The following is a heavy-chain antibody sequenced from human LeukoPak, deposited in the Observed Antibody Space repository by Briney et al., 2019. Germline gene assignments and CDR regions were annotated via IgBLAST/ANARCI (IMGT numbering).Heavy chain of an antibody. D-gene: IGHD2-2*01. V-gene: IGHV1-18*01. Sequence: ASVKVSCKASGYIFINYGINWVRQSPGQGLEWMGWISPNNGVTNYAPKLQGRVTMTTDTSTSTAYMELRSLRSDDTAVYYCARVPEYCSSTSCPDYWGQGTLVTVSS. CDR2: ISPNNGVT. CDR3: ARVPEYCSSTSCPDY. CDR1: GYIFINYG. J-gene: IGHJ4*02.